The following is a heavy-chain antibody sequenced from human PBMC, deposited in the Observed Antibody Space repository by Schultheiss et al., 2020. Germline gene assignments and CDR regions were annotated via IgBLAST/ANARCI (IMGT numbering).Heavy chain of an antibody. J-gene: IGHJ4*02. Sequence: GSLRLSCAVYGGSFSGYYWSWIRQPPGKGLEWIGEINHSGSTNYNPSLKSRVTISVDTSKNQFSLKLSSVTAADTAVYYCARGVGQRWLQPPGFWGQGTLVTVSS. CDR1: GGSFSGYY. CDR3: ARGVGQRWLQPPGF. CDR2: INHSGST. V-gene: IGHV4-34*01. D-gene: IGHD5-24*01.